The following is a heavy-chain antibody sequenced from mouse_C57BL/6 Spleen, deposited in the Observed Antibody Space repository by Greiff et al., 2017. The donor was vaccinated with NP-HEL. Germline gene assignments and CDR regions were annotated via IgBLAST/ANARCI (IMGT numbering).Heavy chain of an antibody. CDR1: GFTFSDYG. V-gene: IGHV5-17*01. D-gene: IGHD2-1*01. Sequence: EVHLVESGGGLVKPGGSLKLSCAASGFTFSDYGMHWVRQAPEKGLEWVAYISSGSSTIYYADTVKGRFTISRDNAKNTLFLQMTSLRSEDTAMYYCARGMVTPMDYWGQGTSVTVSS. J-gene: IGHJ4*01. CDR3: ARGMVTPMDY. CDR2: ISSGSSTI.